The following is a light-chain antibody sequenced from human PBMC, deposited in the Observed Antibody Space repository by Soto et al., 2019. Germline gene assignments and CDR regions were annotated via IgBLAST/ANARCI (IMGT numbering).Light chain of an antibody. Sequence: QSALTQPASVSGPPGQAITVSCSGTSSDIGAHNFVSWYQQHPGKAPKLIIYEVINRPSGVSDRFSGSKSGNTASLTISGLQSEDEADYYCNSYTTSNTFVFGSGTKVTVL. V-gene: IGLV2-14*03. CDR3: NSYTTSNTFV. J-gene: IGLJ1*01. CDR1: SSDIGAHNF. CDR2: EVI.